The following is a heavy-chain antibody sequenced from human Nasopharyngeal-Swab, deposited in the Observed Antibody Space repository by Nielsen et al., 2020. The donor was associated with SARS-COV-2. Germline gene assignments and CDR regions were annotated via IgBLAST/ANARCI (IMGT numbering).Heavy chain of an antibody. D-gene: IGHD1-14*01. CDR2: RKDDGSKK. CDR3: ARLRNNAFDI. V-gene: IGHV3-7*01. J-gene: IGHJ3*02. Sequence: WIRQPPGKGLEWVADRKDDGSKKYSVDSAGGRFTIARDNAQSSLYLQVNRLRGEDTALYYWARLRNNAFDIWGQGTMVTVSS.